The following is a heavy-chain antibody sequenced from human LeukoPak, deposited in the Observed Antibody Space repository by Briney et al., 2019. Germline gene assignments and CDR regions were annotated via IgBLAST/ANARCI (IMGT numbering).Heavy chain of an antibody. CDR2: MNPKSGNT. Sequence: ASVKVSCKASGGTFSSYAINWVRQAAGQGLEWMGWMNPKSGNTGYAPKFQGRVTMTRTTPINTAYLELSSLNFEDTAVYYCARGPLFEFDYWGQGTPVTVSS. CDR3: ARGPLFEFDY. V-gene: IGHV1-8*02. J-gene: IGHJ4*02. D-gene: IGHD3-3*01. CDR1: GGTFSSYA.